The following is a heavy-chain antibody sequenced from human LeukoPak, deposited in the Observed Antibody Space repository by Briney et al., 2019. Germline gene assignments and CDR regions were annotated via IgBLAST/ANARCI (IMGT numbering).Heavy chain of an antibody. D-gene: IGHD1-26*01. Sequence: ASVKASCKASGGTFSSYAISWVRQAPGQGLEWMGGIIPIFGTANYAQKFQGRVTITADESTSTAYMELSSLRSEDTAVYYCARDETLEFGRGAFDIWGQGTMVTVSS. V-gene: IGHV1-69*13. CDR2: IIPIFGTA. CDR1: GGTFSSYA. CDR3: ARDETLEFGRGAFDI. J-gene: IGHJ3*02.